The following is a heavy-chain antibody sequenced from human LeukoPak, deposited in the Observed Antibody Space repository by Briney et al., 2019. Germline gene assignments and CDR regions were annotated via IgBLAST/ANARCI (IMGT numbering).Heavy chain of an antibody. CDR2: INPSDDST. CDR1: GYTFNSSY. D-gene: IGHD1-26*01. V-gene: IGHV1-46*02. Sequence: ASVKVSCKASGYTFNSSYMHWVRQAPGQGLEWMGIINPSDDSTRYAQKFQGRVTMTKDTSTNTVYMHLSSLSSDDTAVYYCARDLVADRTYSGSYYSRVHPPHYFDYWGQGTLVTVSS. J-gene: IGHJ4*02. CDR3: ARDLVADRTYSGSYYSRVHPPHYFDY.